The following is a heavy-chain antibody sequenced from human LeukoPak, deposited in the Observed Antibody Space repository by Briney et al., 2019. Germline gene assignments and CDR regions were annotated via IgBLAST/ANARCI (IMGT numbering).Heavy chain of an antibody. V-gene: IGHV3-30*18. CDR3: AKAGPDRIDY. CDR2: ISYDGSNK. CDR1: GFTFNSYA. Sequence: GGSLRLSCAASGFTFNSYAMSWVRQAPGKGLEWVAVISYDGSNKYYADSVKGRFTISRDNSKNTLYLQMNSLRAEDTAVYYCAKAGPDRIDYWGQGTLVTVSS. J-gene: IGHJ4*02.